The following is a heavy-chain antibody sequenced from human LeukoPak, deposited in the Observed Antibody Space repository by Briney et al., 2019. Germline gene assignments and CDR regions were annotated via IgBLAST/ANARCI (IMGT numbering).Heavy chain of an antibody. D-gene: IGHD5-18*01. Sequence: SETLSLTCAVYGGSFSGYYWSWIRQPPGKGLEWIGEINHSGSTNYNPSLKSRVTISVDTSKNQFSLKLSSVTAADTAVYYCARQGGYSYGFWYFDYWGQGTLVTVSS. CDR3: ARQGGYSYGFWYFDY. J-gene: IGHJ4*02. CDR2: INHSGST. CDR1: GGSFSGYY. V-gene: IGHV4-34*01.